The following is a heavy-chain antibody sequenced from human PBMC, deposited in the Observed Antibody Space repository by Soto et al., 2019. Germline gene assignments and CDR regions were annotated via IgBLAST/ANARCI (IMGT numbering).Heavy chain of an antibody. J-gene: IGHJ3*02. D-gene: IGHD3-22*01. V-gene: IGHV3-23*01. CDR3: AKVPIVVVIIDAFDI. CDR2: ISGSGGST. Sequence: EVQLLESGGGLVQPGGSLRLSCAASGFTFSSYAMSWVRQAPGKGLEWVSAISGSGGSTYYADSVKGRFTISRVNSKNTLYLQMNSLRAEDTSVYYCAKVPIVVVIIDAFDIWGQGTMVTVSS. CDR1: GFTFSSYA.